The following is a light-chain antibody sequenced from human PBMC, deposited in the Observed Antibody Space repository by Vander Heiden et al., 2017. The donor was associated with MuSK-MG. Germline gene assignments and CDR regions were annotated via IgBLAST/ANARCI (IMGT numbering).Light chain of an antibody. Sequence: QSALTQPASASGSPGQSVPISCTGTRSDVGGYNYVSWYQQHPGKAPKLMIYEVTKRPSGVPDRFSGSKSGNTASLTVSGLRAEDEADYYCSSYAASYKLVFGGGTTLTVL. V-gene: IGLV2-8*01. CDR3: SSYAASYKLV. CDR1: RSDVGGYNY. J-gene: IGLJ2*01. CDR2: EVT.